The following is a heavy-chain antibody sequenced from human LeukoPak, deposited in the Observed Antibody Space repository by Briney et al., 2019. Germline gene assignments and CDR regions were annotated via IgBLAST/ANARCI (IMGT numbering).Heavy chain of an antibody. J-gene: IGHJ4*02. V-gene: IGHV3-23*01. CDR2: FGGTGDI. CDR3: AKDVLRWAFDY. D-gene: IGHD3-16*01. Sequence: GGALRLSCAAPGFTFSTTAMAWVRQAPGKGLELVSGFGGTGDIHYAESVRGRFTISRDNSKGILYLQMDSLRAEDTAVYYCAKDVLRWAFDYWGLGTLVTASS. CDR1: GFTFSTTA.